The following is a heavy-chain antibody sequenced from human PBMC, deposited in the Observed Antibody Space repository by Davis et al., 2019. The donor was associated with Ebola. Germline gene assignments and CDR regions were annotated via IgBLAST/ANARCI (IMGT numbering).Heavy chain of an antibody. CDR1: GFTFSSYG. CDR2: ISGSASKT. J-gene: IGHJ5*02. V-gene: IGHV3-23*01. Sequence: GGSLRLSCAASGFTFSSYGMSWVRQAPGKGLEWVSGISGSASKTYYADSVKGRFTISRDNSKNTLSLQMNSRRAEDTAVYYCATYDFSVTRPWGQGTLVTVSS. D-gene: IGHD4-17*01. CDR3: ATYDFSVTRP.